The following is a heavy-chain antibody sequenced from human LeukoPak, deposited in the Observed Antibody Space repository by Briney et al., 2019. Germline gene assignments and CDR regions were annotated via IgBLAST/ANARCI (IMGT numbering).Heavy chain of an antibody. CDR3: ARRPTDTVAGTRGGDY. J-gene: IGHJ4*02. Sequence: SETLSLTCAVYGGSFSGYYWSWIRQPPGKGLEWIGEINHSGSTNYNPSLKSRVTISVDTSKNQFSLKLSSVTAADTAVYYCARRPTDTVAGTRGGDYWGQGTLVTVSS. V-gene: IGHV4-34*01. CDR1: GGSFSGYY. D-gene: IGHD6-19*01. CDR2: INHSGST.